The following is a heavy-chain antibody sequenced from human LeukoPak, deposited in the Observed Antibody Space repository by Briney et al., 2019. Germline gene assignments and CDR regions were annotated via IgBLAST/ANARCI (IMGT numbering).Heavy chain of an antibody. CDR3: ARDYCSGDSCYLFDY. V-gene: IGHV4-38-2*02. J-gene: IGHJ4*02. CDR1: SYSISSGYY. CDR2: IYHSGST. Sequence: SETLSHTCAVSSYSISSGYYWGWIRQPPGKGLEWIGSIYHSGSTYYNPSLKSRVTISVDTSKNQFSLKLSSVTAADTAVYYCARDYCSGDSCYLFDYWGQGTLVTVSS. D-gene: IGHD2-15*01.